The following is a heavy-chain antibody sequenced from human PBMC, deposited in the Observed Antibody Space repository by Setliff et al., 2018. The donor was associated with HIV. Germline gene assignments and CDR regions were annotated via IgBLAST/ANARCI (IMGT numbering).Heavy chain of an antibody. CDR2: INHSGRT. Sequence: LSLTCGVYGGSFSNYYWSWIRQPPGKGLEWIGEINHSGRTNYNPSLKSRVTISVDTSKNQLSLKLSSVTAADTAVYYCARGLSTLSITIFGVVIYNWFDPWGQGTLVTVS. J-gene: IGHJ5*02. V-gene: IGHV4-34*01. CDR3: ARGLSTLSITIFGVVIYNWFDP. CDR1: GGSFSNYY. D-gene: IGHD3-3*01.